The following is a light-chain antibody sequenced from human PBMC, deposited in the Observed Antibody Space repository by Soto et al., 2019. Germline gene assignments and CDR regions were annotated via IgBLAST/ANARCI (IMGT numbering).Light chain of an antibody. CDR2: DVN. J-gene: IGLJ1*01. CDR1: SSDVGSYNR. V-gene: IGLV2-18*02. Sequence: QSVLTQPPSVSGSPGQSVAISCTGTSSDVGSYNRVSWYQQPPGTAPKLMIYDVNNRPSGVPDRFSGSKSGNTASLTIFGLQAEDEADYYCSSYTISSTYVFGTGTKVTVL. CDR3: SSYTISSTYV.